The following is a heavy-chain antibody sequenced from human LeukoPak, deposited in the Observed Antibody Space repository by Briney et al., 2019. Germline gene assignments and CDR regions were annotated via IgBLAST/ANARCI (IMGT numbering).Heavy chain of an antibody. CDR1: GXTFSSYG. J-gene: IGHJ4*02. CDR3: AKDGPHFDY. CDR2: ISYDGSNK. Sequence: GGSLRLSCSASGXTFSSYGMHWVRQAPGKGVEWVAVISYDGSNKYYADSVKGRFTISRDNSKNTLYLQMNSLRAEDAAVYYCAKDGPHFDYWGQGTLVTVSS. V-gene: IGHV3-30*18.